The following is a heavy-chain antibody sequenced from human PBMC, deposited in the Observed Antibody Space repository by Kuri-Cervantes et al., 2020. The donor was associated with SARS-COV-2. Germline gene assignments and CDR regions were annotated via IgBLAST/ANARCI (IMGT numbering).Heavy chain of an antibody. J-gene: IGHJ3*02. CDR2: IRSKAYGGTT. D-gene: IGHD2-2*01. CDR1: GFTFGDYA. V-gene: IGHV3-49*03. CDR3: TREGIVVVPAAIGAFDI. Sequence: QTLSLTCAASGFTFGDYAMGWFRQAPGKGLEWVGFIRSKAYGGTTEYAASVKGRFTISRDDSKSIAYLQMNSLKTEDTAVYYCTREGIVVVPAAIGAFDIWGQGTMVTVSS.